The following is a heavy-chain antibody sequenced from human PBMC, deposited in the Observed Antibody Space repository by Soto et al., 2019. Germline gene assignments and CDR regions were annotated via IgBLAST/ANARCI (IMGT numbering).Heavy chain of an antibody. CDR1: GGSISSSNW. Sequence: SETLSLTCAVSGGSISSSNWWSWVRQPPGKGLEWIGEIYHSGSTNYNPSLKSRVTISVDKSKNQFSLKLSSVTAADTAVYYCARDPHRAAAYYYYYGMDVWGQGTTVTVSS. CDR3: ARDPHRAAAYYYYYGMDV. J-gene: IGHJ6*02. V-gene: IGHV4-4*02. D-gene: IGHD6-13*01. CDR2: IYHSGST.